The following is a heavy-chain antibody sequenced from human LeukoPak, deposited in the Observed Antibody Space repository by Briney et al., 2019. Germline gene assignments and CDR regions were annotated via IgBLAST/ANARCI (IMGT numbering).Heavy chain of an antibody. CDR3: ARVGGYGDYFDY. V-gene: IGHV4-38-2*01. J-gene: IGHJ4*02. CDR1: GYSISSGYY. D-gene: IGHD4-17*01. CDR2: IYYSGST. Sequence: PSETLSLTCAVSGYSISSGYYWGWIRQPPGKGLEWIGSIYYSGSTNYNPSLKSRVTISVDTSKNQFSLKLSSVTAADTAVYYCARVGGYGDYFDYWGQGTLVTISS.